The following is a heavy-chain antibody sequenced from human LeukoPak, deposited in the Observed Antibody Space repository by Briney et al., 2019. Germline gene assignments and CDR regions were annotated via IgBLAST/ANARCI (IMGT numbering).Heavy chain of an antibody. V-gene: IGHV3-11*06. Sequence: GGSLRLSCAASGFTFSDYYMSWIRQAPGKGLEWVSYISSSSSYTNYADSVKGRFTISRDNAKNTLYLQMNSLRAEDTAVYYCARERLVGAWFDPWGQGTLVTVSS. CDR3: ARERLVGAWFDP. D-gene: IGHD1-26*01. CDR2: ISSSSSYT. CDR1: GFTFSDYY. J-gene: IGHJ5*02.